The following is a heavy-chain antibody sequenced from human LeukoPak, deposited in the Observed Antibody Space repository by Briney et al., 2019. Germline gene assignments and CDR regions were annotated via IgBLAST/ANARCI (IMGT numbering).Heavy chain of an antibody. CDR3: AKLGGGGMTTVTPSDY. J-gene: IGHJ4*02. Sequence: PGGSLRLSCAASGFTFSSYGMHWVRQAPGKGLEWVAVISHDGSNKYYADSVKGRFTISRDNPKNTLYLQMNSLRAEDTAVYYCAKLGGGGMTTVTPSDYWGQGTLVTVSS. CDR2: ISHDGSNK. D-gene: IGHD4-17*01. CDR1: GFTFSSYG. V-gene: IGHV3-30*18.